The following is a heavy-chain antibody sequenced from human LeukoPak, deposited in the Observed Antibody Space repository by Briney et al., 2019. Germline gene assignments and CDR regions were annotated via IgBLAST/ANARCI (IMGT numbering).Heavy chain of an antibody. J-gene: IGHJ4*02. CDR3: ARELNYYDSRGAFDY. V-gene: IGHV3-48*03. D-gene: IGHD3-22*01. CDR1: GFTFSSYE. CDR2: ISSSGSTI. Sequence: GGSLRLSCAASGFTFSSYEMNWVRQAPGKGLEWVSYISSSGSTIYYADSVKGRFTISRDNAKNLLYLQMNSLRAEDTAVYYCARELNYYDSRGAFDYWGQGTLVTVSS.